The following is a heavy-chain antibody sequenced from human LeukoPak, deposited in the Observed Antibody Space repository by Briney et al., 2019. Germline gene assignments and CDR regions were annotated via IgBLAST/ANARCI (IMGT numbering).Heavy chain of an antibody. CDR2: INLIFDPAQSPTT. Sequence: GASVKVSCKGSGDTFNSYVIGWVRQAPGQGLEWMGGINLIFDPAQSPTTNYAQKFQGRVTMTEDTSTDTAYMELSRLRSDDTAVYYCARDRGVDYCSGGSCSHYYYYMDVWGKGTTVTISS. V-gene: IGHV1-69*06. D-gene: IGHD2-15*01. CDR3: ARDRGVDYCSGGSCSHYYYYMDV. J-gene: IGHJ6*03. CDR1: GDTFNSYV.